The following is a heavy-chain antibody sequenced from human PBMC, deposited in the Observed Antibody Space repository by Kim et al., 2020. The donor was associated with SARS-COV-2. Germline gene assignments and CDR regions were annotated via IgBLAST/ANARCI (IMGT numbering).Heavy chain of an antibody. V-gene: IGHV4-31*02. CDR3: ARGDRTYCGGDCSTDY. D-gene: IGHD2-21*02. J-gene: IGHJ4*02. Sequence: SLKSRVTISVDTSKNQFSLKLSSVTAADTAVYYCARGDRTYCGGDCSTDYWGQGTLVTVSS.